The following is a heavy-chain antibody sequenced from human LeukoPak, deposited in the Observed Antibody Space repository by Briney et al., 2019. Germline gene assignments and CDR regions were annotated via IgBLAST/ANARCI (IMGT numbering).Heavy chain of an antibody. D-gene: IGHD6-13*01. CDR2: ISGSSSHI. V-gene: IGHV3-11*06. J-gene: IGHJ4*02. CDR1: GFTFSEYY. Sequence: GGSLRLSCEASGFTFSEYYLSWIRQAPGKGLEWISYISGSSSHINYADSVKGRFTISRDNAKKSVYLQMDSLRVEDTAVYYCARDQIGSWWGQGTLVIVSS. CDR3: ARDQIGSW.